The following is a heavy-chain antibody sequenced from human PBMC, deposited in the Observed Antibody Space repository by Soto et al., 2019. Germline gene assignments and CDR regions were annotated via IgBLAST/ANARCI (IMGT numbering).Heavy chain of an antibody. CDR1: GGSISSYY. CDR3: ARDRLDPTTVTPEEGNYYYYMDV. V-gene: IGHV4-59*01. D-gene: IGHD4-17*01. CDR2: IYYSGST. J-gene: IGHJ6*03. Sequence: QVQLQESGPGLVKPSETLSLTCTVSGGSISSYYWSWIRQPPGKGLEWIGYIYYSGSTNYNPSLKSPVTISVDTSQNQFSLKLSSVTAADTAVYYCARDRLDPTTVTPEEGNYYYYMDVWGKGTTVTVSS.